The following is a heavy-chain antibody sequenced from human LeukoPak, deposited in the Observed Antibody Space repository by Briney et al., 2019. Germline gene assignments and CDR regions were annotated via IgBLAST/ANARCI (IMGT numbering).Heavy chain of an antibody. V-gene: IGHV4-61*01. CDR2: IYNGVNT. D-gene: IGHD1-26*01. CDR1: GASFSSASY. CDR3: ARSRAFNSGAFDP. Sequence: KSSETLSLTCTVSGASFSSASYWTWIRQPPGKGVEWIAHIYNGVNTNYNPSLKSRVTISVDTSKNQFSLRLNSVTAADTAVYYCARSRAFNSGAFDPWGQGSLVTVSS. J-gene: IGHJ5*02.